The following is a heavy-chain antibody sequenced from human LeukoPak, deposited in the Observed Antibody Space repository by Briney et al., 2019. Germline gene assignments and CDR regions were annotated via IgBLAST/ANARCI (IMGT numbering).Heavy chain of an antibody. CDR2: IIHSGANT. J-gene: IGHJ3*02. Sequence: GSLRLSCAASGFTFSTYGMHWVRQAPGKGLEWVSAIIHSGANTYYADSVKGRFSISRDNSKNTLYLQMNSLRAEDTAVYYCAKRHYDTSGLDAFDIWGQGTTVTVSS. V-gene: IGHV3-23*01. CDR1: GFTFSTYG. D-gene: IGHD3-22*01. CDR3: AKRHYDTSGLDAFDI.